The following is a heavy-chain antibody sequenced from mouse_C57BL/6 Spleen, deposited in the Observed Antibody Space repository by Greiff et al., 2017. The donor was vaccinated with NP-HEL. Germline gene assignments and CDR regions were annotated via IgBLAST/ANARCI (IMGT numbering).Heavy chain of an antibody. CDR2: IDPANGNT. V-gene: IGHV14-3*01. CDR3: ARPVAGYYGSSYFDY. Sequence: EVQLQQSVAELVRPGASVKLSCTASGFNIKNTYMHWVKQRPEQGLEWIGWIDPANGNTKYAPKFQGKATITADTSSNTAYLQLSSLTSEDTAIYYCARPVAGYYGSSYFDYWGQGTTLTVSS. D-gene: IGHD1-1*01. J-gene: IGHJ2*01. CDR1: GFNIKNTY.